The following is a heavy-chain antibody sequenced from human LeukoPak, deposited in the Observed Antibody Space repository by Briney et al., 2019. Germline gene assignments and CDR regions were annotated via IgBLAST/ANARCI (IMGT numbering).Heavy chain of an antibody. Sequence: GVSLRLSCAASGFTFCNFWVPWVRRATGKALEGVANVNQDASRKNDAESVQGRFTISRDNAKNSLDLQMNSLRVDDTAVYYCARILGTDEGADYWGQGTLVTVSS. CDR3: ARILGTDEGADY. CDR2: VNQDASRK. V-gene: IGHV3-7*01. D-gene: IGHD1-7*01. CDR1: GFTFCNFW. J-gene: IGHJ4*02.